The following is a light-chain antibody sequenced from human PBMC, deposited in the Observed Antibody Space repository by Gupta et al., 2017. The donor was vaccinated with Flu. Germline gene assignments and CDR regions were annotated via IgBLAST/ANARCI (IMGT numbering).Light chain of an antibody. CDR2: DDT. CDR1: YFGSKR. CDR3: QVWDGRMWV. Sequence: SYVLPPKPSVSVAPGQTARITCGGDYFGSKRVHWYQQKPGQAPVLVVYDDTDRPSGIPERISGSNSGNTATMTISGVEAGEESDDYCQVWDGRMWVFGGGTKLTVL. V-gene: IGLV3-21*02. J-gene: IGLJ2*01.